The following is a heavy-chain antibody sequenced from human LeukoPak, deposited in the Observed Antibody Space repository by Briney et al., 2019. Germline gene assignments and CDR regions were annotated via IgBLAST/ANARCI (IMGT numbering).Heavy chain of an antibody. Sequence: GGSLRLSCTVSGFTFDDCSMHWVRQAPGKGLEWVSLISGDGGSTYYADSVKGRFTISRDNSKNSLYLQMNSLRTEDTALYYCAKGTSTWALDPWGQGTLVTVSS. J-gene: IGHJ5*02. D-gene: IGHD1-1*01. CDR2: ISGDGGST. V-gene: IGHV3-43*02. CDR1: GFTFDDCS. CDR3: AKGTSTWALDP.